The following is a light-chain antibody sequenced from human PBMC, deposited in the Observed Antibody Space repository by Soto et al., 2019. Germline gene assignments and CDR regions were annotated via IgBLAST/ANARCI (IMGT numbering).Light chain of an antibody. CDR3: QQYNSYSRP. CDR1: QSISSW. J-gene: IGKJ1*01. V-gene: IGKV1-5*03. Sequence: NHMTQCPSVLPAAVGIIETNTCRASQSISSWLAWYQQKPGKAPKLLIYKASSLESGVPSRFSGSGSGTEFTLTISSLQPDDFATYYCQQYNSYSRPFGQGTKVDIK. CDR2: KAS.